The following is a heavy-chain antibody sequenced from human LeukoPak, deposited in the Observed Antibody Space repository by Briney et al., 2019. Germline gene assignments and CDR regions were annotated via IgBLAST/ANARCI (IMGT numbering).Heavy chain of an antibody. D-gene: IGHD5-12*01. Sequence: SETLSLTCTVSGGSISSYYWSWIRQPPGKGLEWIGYIYYSGSTNYNPSLKSRVTMSVDTSKNQFSLKLSSVTAADTAVYYCARVRVLSGYALDYWGQGTLVTVSS. CDR3: ARVRVLSGYALDY. CDR1: GGSISSYY. CDR2: IYYSGST. J-gene: IGHJ4*02. V-gene: IGHV4-59*12.